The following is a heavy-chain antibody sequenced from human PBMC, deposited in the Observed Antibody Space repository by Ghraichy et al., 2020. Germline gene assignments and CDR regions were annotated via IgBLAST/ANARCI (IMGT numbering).Heavy chain of an antibody. V-gene: IGHV3-23*01. Sequence: GGSLRLSCAASGFTFSSYAMSWVRQAPWKGLEWVSAISGSGGSTYYADSVKGRFTISIDNSKNTLYLQMNSLRAEDTAVYYCAKDGGYYDSSGYYYINPFDYWGQGTLVTVSS. J-gene: IGHJ4*02. CDR2: ISGSGGST. D-gene: IGHD3-22*01. CDR3: AKDGGYYDSSGYYYINPFDY. CDR1: GFTFSSYA.